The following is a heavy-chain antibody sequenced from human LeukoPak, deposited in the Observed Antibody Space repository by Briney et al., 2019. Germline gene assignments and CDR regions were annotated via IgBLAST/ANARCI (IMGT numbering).Heavy chain of an antibody. Sequence: PSETLSLTCTVSGGSISSDTYFWGWIRQPPGKGLEWIANIYFTGNTYYNPSPKSRATISVDTSKNQFSLTLSSVTAADTAVYYCASEAHRGGGFDSWGQGTLVTVSS. V-gene: IGHV4-39*01. J-gene: IGHJ4*02. CDR3: ASEAHRGGGFDS. CDR2: IYFTGNT. D-gene: IGHD3-16*01. CDR1: GGSISSDTYF.